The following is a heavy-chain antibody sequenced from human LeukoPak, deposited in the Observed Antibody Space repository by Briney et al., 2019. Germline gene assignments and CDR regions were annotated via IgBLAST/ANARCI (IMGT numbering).Heavy chain of an antibody. CDR1: GFTFSSYA. CDR2: VSYDGSNK. J-gene: IGHJ5*02. Sequence: GGSLRLSCAASGFTFSSYAMHWVRQAPGKGLEWVAVVSYDGSNKYYADSVKGRFTISRDNSKNTLYLQMNSLRAEDTAVYYCARAGGSGSYYSWFDPWGQGTLVTVSS. D-gene: IGHD3-10*01. V-gene: IGHV3-30*04. CDR3: ARAGGSGSYYSWFDP.